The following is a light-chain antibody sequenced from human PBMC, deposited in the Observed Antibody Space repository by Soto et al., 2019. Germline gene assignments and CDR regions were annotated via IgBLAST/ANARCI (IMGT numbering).Light chain of an antibody. J-gene: IGLJ2*01. Sequence: QSALTQPASVTGSPGQSITISCGGSSSDIGGYNSVSWYQQHPGKAPQLIIYDVSYRPSGVSDRFSGSKSGNTASLTVSGLRAEDEADYYCSSYASSATRVFGGGTQLTVL. CDR2: DVS. CDR3: SSYASSATRV. CDR1: SSDIGGYNS. V-gene: IGLV2-14*03.